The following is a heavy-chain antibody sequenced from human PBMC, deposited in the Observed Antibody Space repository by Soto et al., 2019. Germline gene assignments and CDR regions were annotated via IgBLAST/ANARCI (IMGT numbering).Heavy chain of an antibody. CDR2: IIPIFGTA. D-gene: IGHD3-22*01. Sequence: QVQLVQSGAEVKKPGSSVKVSCKASGGTFSSYAISWVRQAPGQGLEWMGEIIPIFGTANYAQKFQGRVTITADESTSTAYMELSSVRSDDTAVYYCARDRGPSSGYYPYWFDPWGQGTLVSVSS. CDR3: ARDRGPSSGYYPYWFDP. CDR1: GGTFSSYA. V-gene: IGHV1-69*12. J-gene: IGHJ5*02.